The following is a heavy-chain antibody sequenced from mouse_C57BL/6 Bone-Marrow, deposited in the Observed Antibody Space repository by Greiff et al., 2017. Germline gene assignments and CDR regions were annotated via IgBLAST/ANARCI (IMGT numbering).Heavy chain of an antibody. J-gene: IGHJ3*01. D-gene: IGHD1-1*01. CDR3: ARGSSYGFAY. CDR2: IDPSDSYT. V-gene: IGHV1-69*01. Sequence: QVQLQQPGAELVMPGASVKLSCKASGYTFTSYWMHWVKQRPGQGLEWIGEIDPSDSYTNSNQKFKGKSTLTVDKSSSTAYMQLSSLTSEDSAVYYCARGSSYGFAYWGQGTLVTVSA. CDR1: GYTFTSYW.